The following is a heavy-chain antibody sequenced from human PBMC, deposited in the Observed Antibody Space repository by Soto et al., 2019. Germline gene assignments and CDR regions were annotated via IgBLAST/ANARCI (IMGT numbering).Heavy chain of an antibody. CDR3: ARDQTYCTGAGCYPDDYYMDV. J-gene: IGHJ6*03. CDR1: GFTFSTYG. V-gene: IGHV3-33*01. D-gene: IGHD2-15*01. Sequence: GGSLRLSCAASGFTFSTYGMHWVRQAPGKGLEWVAVIWYDGSSKYYADSVKGRFTISRDKSKDNLYLQMNSLRAEDTAVYYCARDQTYCTGAGCYPDDYYMDVWGKGTTVTVSS. CDR2: IWYDGSSK.